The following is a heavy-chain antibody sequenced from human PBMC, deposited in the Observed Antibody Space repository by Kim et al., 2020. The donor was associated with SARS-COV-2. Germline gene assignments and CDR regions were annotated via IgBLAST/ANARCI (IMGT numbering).Heavy chain of an antibody. CDR2: YAA. J-gene: IGHJ4*02. CDR3: TILGAVADYS. D-gene: IGHD6-19*01. Sequence: YAAAYATSVRGRFIISRDDSKNTAYLQMNSLKTEDSAVYYCTILGAVADYSWGQGTLVTVSS. V-gene: IGHV3-73*01.